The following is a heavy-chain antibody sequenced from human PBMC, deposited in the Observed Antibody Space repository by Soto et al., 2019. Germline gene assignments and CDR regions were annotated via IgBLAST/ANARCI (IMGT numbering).Heavy chain of an antibody. CDR2: FDPEDGEK. V-gene: IGHV1-24*01. D-gene: IGHD3-22*01. J-gene: IGHJ4*02. Sequence: ASVKVSCKGSGYRLTELSIHWVRQAPGKGLEWMGGFDPEDGEKIYAQKFQGRVTMTRDTSTSTFHMEMSSLTSEDTAVYYCAGLSQYDSSGYYDYWGQGNLVPVSS. CDR3: AGLSQYDSSGYYDY. CDR1: GYRLTELS.